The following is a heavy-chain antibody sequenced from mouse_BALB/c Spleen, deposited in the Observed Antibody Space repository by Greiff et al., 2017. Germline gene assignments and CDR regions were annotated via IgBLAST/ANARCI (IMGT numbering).Heavy chain of an antibody. J-gene: IGHJ2*01. Sequence: EVKLLESGPGLVKPSQSLSLTCTVTGYSITSDYAWNWNRQVPGDKLGCMGNKRYSGSTSFNPYFKSRTPFTGDTSKNQFFLQLNSVTTEDTAAYYCAREGDYDRYFDYWGQGTTLTVYS. CDR3: AREGDYDRYFDY. V-gene: IGHV3-2*02. D-gene: IGHD2-4*01. CDR1: GYSITSDYA. CDR2: KRYSGST.